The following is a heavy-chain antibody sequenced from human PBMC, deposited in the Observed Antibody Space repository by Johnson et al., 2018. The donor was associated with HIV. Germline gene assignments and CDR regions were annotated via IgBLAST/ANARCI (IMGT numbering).Heavy chain of an antibody. Sequence: VQLVESGGGLVQPGGSLRLSCAASGFTVSSNYMSWVRQAPGKGPEWVSVIYSGGSTYYADAVKGRFTISRDNSKNTLYLQMNSLRAEDTAVYYCARIDYSNYEEAFDIWGQGTMVTVSS. J-gene: IGHJ3*02. CDR2: IYSGGST. V-gene: IGHV3-66*01. CDR3: ARIDYSNYEEAFDI. D-gene: IGHD4-11*01. CDR1: GFTVSSNY.